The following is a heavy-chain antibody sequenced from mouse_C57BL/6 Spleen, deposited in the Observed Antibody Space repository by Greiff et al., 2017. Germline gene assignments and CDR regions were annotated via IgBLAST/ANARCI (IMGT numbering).Heavy chain of an antibody. J-gene: IGHJ3*01. CDR2: INPSSGYT. CDR1: GYTFTSYT. V-gene: IGHV1-4*01. D-gene: IGHD2-4*01. Sequence: VQLQQSGAELARPGASVKMSCKASGYTFTSYTMHWVKQRPGQGLEWIGYINPSSGYTKYNQKFKDKATLTADTSSSTAYMQLSSLTSEDSAVYYCARAPYDYDAFAYWGQGTLVTVSA. CDR3: ARAPYDYDAFAY.